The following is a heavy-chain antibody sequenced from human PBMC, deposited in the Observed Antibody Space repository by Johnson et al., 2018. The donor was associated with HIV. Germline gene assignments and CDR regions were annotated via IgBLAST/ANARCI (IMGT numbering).Heavy chain of an antibody. CDR2: VNSDGSSI. Sequence: VQLVESGGGLVQPGGSLRLSCAASGFTFSNYWMHWVRQAPGKGLVWVSRVNSDGSSISYADSVKGRFTISRDNAKNTLYLQMNSLRAEDTAAYYCARELSHDAFDIWGQGTMVTVSS. CDR3: ARELSHDAFDI. J-gene: IGHJ3*02. CDR1: GFTFSNYW. V-gene: IGHV3-74*01. D-gene: IGHD3-3*02.